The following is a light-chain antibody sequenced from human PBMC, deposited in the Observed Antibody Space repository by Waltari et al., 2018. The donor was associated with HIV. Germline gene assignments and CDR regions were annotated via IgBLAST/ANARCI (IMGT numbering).Light chain of an antibody. CDR3: SSYTSSSTLYV. J-gene: IGLJ1*01. Sequence: QSDLTQPASVSGSPGQSITISCTGTSSDVGGHHYVTWYQQHPGKAPKLLIYDVSNRPSGVSNRFSGAKSGNTASLTISGLQAEDEADYYCSSYTSSSTLYVFGTGTKVTVL. CDR2: DVS. V-gene: IGLV2-14*01. CDR1: SSDVGGHHY.